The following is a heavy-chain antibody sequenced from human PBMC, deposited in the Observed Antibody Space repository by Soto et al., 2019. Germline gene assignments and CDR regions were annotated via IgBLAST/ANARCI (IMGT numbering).Heavy chain of an antibody. CDR1: GGSISSYY. D-gene: IGHD1-1*01. J-gene: IGHJ4*02. CDR2: IYYSGST. V-gene: IGHV4-59*01. Sequence: PSETLSLTCTVSGGSISSYYWSWIRQPPGKGLEWIGYIYYSGSTNYNPSLKSRVTISVDTSKNQFSLKLSSVTAADTAVYYCARDFRHTGERYFDYWGQGTLVTVS. CDR3: ARDFRHTGERYFDY.